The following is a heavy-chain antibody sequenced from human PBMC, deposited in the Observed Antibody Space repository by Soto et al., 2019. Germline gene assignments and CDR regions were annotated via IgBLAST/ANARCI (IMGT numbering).Heavy chain of an antibody. CDR1: GFSLSTSGVG. CDR3: APLRVNSSWDEYFQH. J-gene: IGHJ1*01. D-gene: IGHD6-13*01. Sequence: QITLKESGPTLVKPTQTLTLTCTFSGFSLSTSGVGVGWIRQPPGKALEWLALIYWNDDKRYSPSLKSRLTITKDTSKNQVVLTMTNMDPVDTATYYCAPLRVNSSWDEYFQHWGQGTLVTVSS. CDR2: IYWNDDK. V-gene: IGHV2-5*01.